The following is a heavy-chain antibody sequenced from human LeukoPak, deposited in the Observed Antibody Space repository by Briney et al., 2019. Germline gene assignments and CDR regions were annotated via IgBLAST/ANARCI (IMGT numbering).Heavy chain of an antibody. V-gene: IGHV3-30*18. Sequence: QPGGSLRLSCAASGFTFSSYGMHWVRQAPGKGLEWVAVISYDGSNKYYADSVKGRFTTSRDNSKNTLYLQMNSLRAEDTAVYYCAKTTIGYCSSTSCYYSPLDYWGQGTLVTVSS. CDR3: AKTTIGYCSSTSCYYSPLDY. CDR2: ISYDGSNK. D-gene: IGHD2-2*01. CDR1: GFTFSSYG. J-gene: IGHJ4*02.